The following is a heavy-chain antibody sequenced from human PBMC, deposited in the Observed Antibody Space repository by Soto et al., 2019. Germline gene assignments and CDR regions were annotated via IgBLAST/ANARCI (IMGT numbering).Heavy chain of an antibody. V-gene: IGHV3-30*18. CDR3: AKRTVTSWFDP. D-gene: IGHD4-4*01. CDR2: ISYDGSNK. J-gene: IGHJ5*02. CDR1: GFTFSSYG. Sequence: PEGSLRLSCAASGFTFSSYGMHWVRQAPGKGLEWVAVISYDGSNKYYADSVKGRFTISRDNSKNTLYLQMNSLRAEDTAVYYCAKRTVTSWFDPWGQGTLVTVSS.